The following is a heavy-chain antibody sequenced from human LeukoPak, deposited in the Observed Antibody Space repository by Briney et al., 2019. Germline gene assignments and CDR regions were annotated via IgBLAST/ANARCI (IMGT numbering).Heavy chain of an antibody. J-gene: IGHJ4*02. D-gene: IGHD5-18*01. CDR2: MNPNSGNT. CDR3: ARGQVQLWPDY. Sequence: ASVKVSCKASGYTFTSYGINWVRQATGQGLEWMGWMNPNSGNTGYAQKFQGRVTMTRNTSTSTAYMELSSLRSEDTAVYYCARGQVQLWPDYWGQGTLVTVSS. V-gene: IGHV1-8*02. CDR1: GYTFTSYG.